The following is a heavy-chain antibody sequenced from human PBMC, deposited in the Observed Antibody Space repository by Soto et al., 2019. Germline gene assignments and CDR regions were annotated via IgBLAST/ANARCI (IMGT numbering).Heavy chain of an antibody. V-gene: IGHV3-30-3*01. CDR1: GFTFSSYA. D-gene: IGHD3-22*01. CDR3: ARTYDSSGYGVGYYGMDV. CDR2: ISYDGSNK. Sequence: GGSLRLSCAASGFTFSSYAMHWVRQAPGKGLEWVAVISYDGSNKYYADSVKGRFTISRDNSKNTLYLQMNSLRAEDTAVYYCARTYDSSGYGVGYYGMDVWGQGTTVTVSS. J-gene: IGHJ6*02.